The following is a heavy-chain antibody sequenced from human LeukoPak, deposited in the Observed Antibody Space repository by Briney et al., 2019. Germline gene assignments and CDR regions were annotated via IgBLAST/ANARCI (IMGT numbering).Heavy chain of an antibody. Sequence: GGSLRLSCAASGFTFSSYAMSWVRQAPGKGLEWVSAISGSGGNTYYADSVKGRFTISRDNSKNTLYLHMNILRAEDTAVYYCAKDQSYSSGGYYWGQGTLVTVSS. CDR3: AKDQSYSSGGYY. D-gene: IGHD6-19*01. V-gene: IGHV3-23*01. CDR1: GFTFSSYA. CDR2: ISGSGGNT. J-gene: IGHJ4*02.